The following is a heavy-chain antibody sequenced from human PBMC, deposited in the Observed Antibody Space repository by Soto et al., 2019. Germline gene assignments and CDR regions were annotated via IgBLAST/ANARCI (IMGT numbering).Heavy chain of an antibody. V-gene: IGHV3-23*01. CDR3: AKTDKFNPQSSGWANRFDY. CDR2: ISRSGDST. J-gene: IGHJ4*02. D-gene: IGHD6-19*01. CDR1: GFTFSSYA. Sequence: EVQLLESGGGLVQPGGSLRLSCAASGFTFSSYAMSWVRQAPGKGLEWVSTISRSGDSTYYRDSVKGRFNISRDNSKNTVYLQMNSLRAEDTAGYYCAKTDKFNPQSSGWANRFDYWGQGTLVTVSS.